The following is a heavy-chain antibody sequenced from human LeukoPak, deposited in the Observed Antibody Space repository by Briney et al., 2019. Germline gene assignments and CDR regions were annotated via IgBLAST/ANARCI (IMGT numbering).Heavy chain of an antibody. D-gene: IGHD5-18*01. CDR3: AKGYSYGYDEDDAFDI. CDR1: GFTFSSYG. CDR2: ISYDGSNK. V-gene: IGHV3-30*18. Sequence: GGSLRLSCAASGFTFSSYGMHWVRQAPGKGLEWVAVISYDGSNKYYADSVKGRFTISRDNSKNTLYLQMNSLRAEDTAVYYCAKGYSYGYDEDDAFDIWGQGTMVTVSS. J-gene: IGHJ3*02.